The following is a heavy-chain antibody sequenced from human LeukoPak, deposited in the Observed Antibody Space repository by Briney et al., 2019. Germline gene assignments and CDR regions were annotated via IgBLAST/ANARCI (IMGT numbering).Heavy chain of an antibody. CDR1: GYTFTSYG. CDR3: ARGPSLYYYDSSGYYGY. CDR2: IGAYNGNT. J-gene: IGHJ4*02. V-gene: IGHV1-18*01. Sequence: ASVNVSCKASGYTFTSYGISWVRQAAAQWFEGMGLIGAYNGNTNYAQKLQGRVTMTTYTFTSTAYMELRSLRSDDTAVYYCARGPSLYYYDSSGYYGYWGQGTLVTVSS. D-gene: IGHD3-22*01.